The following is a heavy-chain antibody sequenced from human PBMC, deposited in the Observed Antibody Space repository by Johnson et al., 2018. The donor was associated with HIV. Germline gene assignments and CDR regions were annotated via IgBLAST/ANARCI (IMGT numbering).Heavy chain of an antibody. CDR2: ISYDGSNK. V-gene: IGHV3-30-3*01. D-gene: IGHD3-22*01. J-gene: IGHJ3*02. CDR1: GFTFTSFA. Sequence: QVQLVESGGGVVQPGTSLRLSCAASGFTFTSFAMHWVRQAPGKGLEWVGFISYDGSNKYFTDSVRGRFTISRDNSRNTLFLQMNSLRAEDKGVYYCVRRFYDSSALDIWGQGTLVTVSS. CDR3: VRRFYDSSALDI.